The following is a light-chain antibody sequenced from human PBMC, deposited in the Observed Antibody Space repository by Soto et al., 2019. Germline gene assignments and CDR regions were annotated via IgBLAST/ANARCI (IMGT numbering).Light chain of an antibody. J-gene: IGLJ3*02. CDR3: SSFTTSNTWV. CDR2: EVS. CDR1: STDIGNYNY. Sequence: QSALTQPASVSGSPGQSITISCSGGSTDIGNYNYVSWYQQHSGKAPKLMIYEVSNRPSGVSNRFSGSKSGNTASLTISGLQAEDEADYYCSSFTTSNTWVFGGGTKLTVL. V-gene: IGLV2-14*03.